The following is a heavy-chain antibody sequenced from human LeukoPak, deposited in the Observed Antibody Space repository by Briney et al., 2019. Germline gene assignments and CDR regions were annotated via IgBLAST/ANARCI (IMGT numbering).Heavy chain of an antibody. D-gene: IGHD3-22*01. CDR2: INSNSGAT. CDR1: GYTFTDYY. J-gene: IGHJ4*02. V-gene: IGHV1-2*02. Sequence: VASVKVSCKASGYTFTDYYIHWVRQAPGQGLEWMGWINSNSGATNSAQKFQGRVTMTRDTSISTAYMELSRLRSDDTAVYYCALTMITDYFDYWGQGTLVTVSS. CDR3: ALTMITDYFDY.